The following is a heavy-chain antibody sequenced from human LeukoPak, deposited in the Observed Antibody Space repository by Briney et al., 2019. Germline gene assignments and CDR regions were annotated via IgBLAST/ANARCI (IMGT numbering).Heavy chain of an antibody. V-gene: IGHV4-34*01. CDR2: INHSGST. J-gene: IGHJ4*02. D-gene: IGHD2-8*01. CDR3: ARGRGWYDITRWTYYFDY. CDR1: GGSFSGYY. Sequence: SETLSLTCAVYGGSFSGYYWSWIRQPPGKGLEWIGEINHSGSTNYNPSLKSRVTISVDTSKNQFSLKLSSVTAADTAVYYCARGRGWYDITRWTYYFDYWGQGTLVTVSS.